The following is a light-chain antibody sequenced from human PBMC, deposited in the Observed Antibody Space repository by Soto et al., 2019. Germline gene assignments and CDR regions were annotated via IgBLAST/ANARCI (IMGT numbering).Light chain of an antibody. J-gene: IGKJ1*01. V-gene: IGKV3-20*01. CDR2: GSS. CDR3: QQYDKSPWT. Sequence: IVLTQSPGTLSLSPGERATLSCRASRSVSNNYLACYQQKPGQAPRLLIYGSSSRATGIPDRFSGSGSGTDFTLTISGLEPEDFAVYYCQQYDKSPWTFGQGTKVDIK. CDR1: RSVSNNY.